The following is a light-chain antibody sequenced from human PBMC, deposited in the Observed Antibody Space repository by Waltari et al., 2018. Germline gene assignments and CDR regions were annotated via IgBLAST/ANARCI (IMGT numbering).Light chain of an antibody. CDR1: DFPRKY. Sequence: YELTPPPSLSVSPGQTARITCTGHDFPRKYAYWFQQKSGQAPRLVMDADTKRPSGIPERFSGSSSGTVATLTITGAQVDDEADYYCYSSDSTGLRVFGGGTTVVVL. V-gene: IGLV3-10*01. CDR3: YSSDSTGLRV. CDR2: ADT. J-gene: IGLJ1*01.